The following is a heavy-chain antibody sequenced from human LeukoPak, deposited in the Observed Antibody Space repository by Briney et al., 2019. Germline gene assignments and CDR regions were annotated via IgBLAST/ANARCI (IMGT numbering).Heavy chain of an antibody. D-gene: IGHD5-18*01. Sequence: ASVTVSCKASGYTFTSYYMHWVRQAPGQGLEWMGLINPSGGSTRYAQKFQGRVTMTRDMSTSTVYMELSSLRSEDTAVYYCARALPHRRLMDTTMEQHWFDPWGQGTLVTVSS. J-gene: IGHJ5*02. CDR1: GYTFTSYY. V-gene: IGHV1-46*01. CDR3: ARALPHRRLMDTTMEQHWFDP. CDR2: INPSGGST.